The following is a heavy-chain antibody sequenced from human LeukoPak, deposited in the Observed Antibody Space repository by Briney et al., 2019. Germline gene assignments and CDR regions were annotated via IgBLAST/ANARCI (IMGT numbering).Heavy chain of an antibody. CDR3: ARTTQRRCNGGICYLNWFDP. J-gene: IGHJ5*02. D-gene: IGHD2-15*01. CDR1: GGTFSSNYA. Sequence: PGASVKVSCKASGGTFSSNYAITWVRRAPGRGLEWMGGITPISGTANYAQKFQGRVTITADESTTTAYMELSSLTSEDTAVYYCARTTQRRCNGGICYLNWFDPWGQGTLVTVSS. V-gene: IGHV1-69*13. CDR2: ITPISGTA.